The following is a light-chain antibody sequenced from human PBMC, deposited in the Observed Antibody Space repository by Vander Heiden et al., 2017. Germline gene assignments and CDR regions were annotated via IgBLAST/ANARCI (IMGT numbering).Light chain of an antibody. V-gene: IGLV2-14*01. CDR3: SSYTSSSTREV. Sequence: QSALTQPASVSGSPGQSITISCTGTSSDAGGYNYVSWYQQHPGKSPKLMIYDVSNRPSGVSNRFSGSKSGNTASLTISGLQAEDEADYYCSSYTSSSTREVFGGGTKLTVL. J-gene: IGLJ2*01. CDR2: DVS. CDR1: SSDAGGYNY.